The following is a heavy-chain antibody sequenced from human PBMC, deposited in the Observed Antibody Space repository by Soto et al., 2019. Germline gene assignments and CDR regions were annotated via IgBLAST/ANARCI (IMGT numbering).Heavy chain of an antibody. CDR3: ARGTGGSLKPFDY. CDR1: GGSISSYY. V-gene: IGHV4-59*01. J-gene: IGHJ4*02. Sequence: PSETLSLTCTVSGGSISSYYWSWIRQPPGKGLEWIGYIYYSGSTNHNPSLKSRVTISVDTSKNQFSLKLSSVTAADTAVYYCARGTGGSLKPFDYWGQGTLVTVSS. D-gene: IGHD6-13*01. CDR2: IYYSGST.